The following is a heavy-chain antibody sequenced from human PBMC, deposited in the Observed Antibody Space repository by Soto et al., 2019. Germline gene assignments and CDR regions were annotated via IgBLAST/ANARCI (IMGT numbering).Heavy chain of an antibody. J-gene: IGHJ3*01. Sequence: KTSETLSLTCTVSGGSICSGGYYWSWIRQHPGKGLEWIGYIYYSGSTYYNPSLKSRVTISVDTSKNQFSLKLSSMTAADTAVYYCARDFSRMVRGVIKFWGQGTMVTVSS. CDR1: GGSICSGGYY. CDR3: ARDFSRMVRGVIKF. V-gene: IGHV4-31*03. CDR2: IYYSGST. D-gene: IGHD3-10*01.